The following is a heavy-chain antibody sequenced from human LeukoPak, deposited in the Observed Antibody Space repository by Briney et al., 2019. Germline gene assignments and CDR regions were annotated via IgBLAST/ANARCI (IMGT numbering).Heavy chain of an antibody. V-gene: IGHV1-24*01. CDR3: ATAGYYYDSSGLIDY. D-gene: IGHD3-22*01. Sequence: ASVKVSFKVSGYTLTELSMHWVRQAPGKGLEWMGGFDPEDGETIYAQKFQGRVTMTEDTSTDTAYMELSSLRSEDTAVYYCATAGYYYDSSGLIDYWGQGTLVTVSS. CDR2: FDPEDGET. CDR1: GYTLTELS. J-gene: IGHJ4*02.